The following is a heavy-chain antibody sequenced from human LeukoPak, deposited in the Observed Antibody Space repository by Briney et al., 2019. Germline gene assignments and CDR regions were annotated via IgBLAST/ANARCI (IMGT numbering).Heavy chain of an antibody. V-gene: IGHV3-23*01. D-gene: IGHD6-25*01. CDR2: ISRSSGDT. CDR1: GFSFSNYD. Sequence: GGSLRLSCAASGFSFSNYDMNWVRQAPGKGLEWVSSISRSSGDTYYADSVKGRFTISRDNSENTLYLQMNSLRAEDTAVYYCVKDLGSSGSFDWIDPWGQGTLVAVSS. J-gene: IGHJ5*02. CDR3: VKDLGSSGSFDWIDP.